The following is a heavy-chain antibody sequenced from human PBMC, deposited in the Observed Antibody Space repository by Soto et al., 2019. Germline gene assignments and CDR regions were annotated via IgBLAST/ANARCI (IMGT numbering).Heavy chain of an antibody. D-gene: IGHD2-15*01. Sequence: PSETLSLTCTVSGGSISSSSYYWGWIRQPPGKGLEWIGSIYYSGSTYHNPSLKSRVTISVDTSKNQFSLKLSSVTAADTAVYYCATVIVVVVSATPTIGSGSIFTWVQGTLVTVA. J-gene: IGHJ5*02. CDR2: IYYSGST. CDR3: ATVIVVVVSATPTIGSGSIFT. CDR1: GGSISSSSYY. V-gene: IGHV4-39*01.